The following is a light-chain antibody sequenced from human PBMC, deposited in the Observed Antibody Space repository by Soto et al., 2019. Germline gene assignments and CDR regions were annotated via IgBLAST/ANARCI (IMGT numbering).Light chain of an antibody. CDR2: DAS. CDR1: QSVSTY. J-gene: IGKJ1*01. CDR3: QHTLKWPPT. V-gene: IGKV3D-15*01. Sequence: SLSALSLTPGERATLTCRASQSVSTYLAWYQQKPGKAPRLLIYDASXXETGIPARFSCRGSATEFTLTISSLQSEDFALHYCQHTLKWPPTFGQGTKVDIK.